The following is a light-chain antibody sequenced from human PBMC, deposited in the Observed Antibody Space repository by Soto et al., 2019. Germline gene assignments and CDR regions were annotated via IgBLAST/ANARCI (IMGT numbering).Light chain of an antibody. CDR3: QQYNSYPWT. Sequence: DIQMTQSPSTLSASVRDRVTITCRASQSISSWLAWYQQKPGKAPKLLIYKASSLESGVPSRFSGSGSGTEFTLTISSLQPDDFATYYCQQYNSYPWTFGQGTQVEIK. V-gene: IGKV1-5*03. CDR1: QSISSW. CDR2: KAS. J-gene: IGKJ1*01.